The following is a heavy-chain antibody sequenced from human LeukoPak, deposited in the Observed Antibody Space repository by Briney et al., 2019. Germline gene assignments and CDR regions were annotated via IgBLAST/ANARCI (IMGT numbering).Heavy chain of an antibody. D-gene: IGHD6-19*01. CDR2: ISYDGRNK. Sequence: GGSLRLSCAASGFTFSSYAMHWVRQAPGKGLEWVAVISYDGRNKYYADSVKGRFTISRDNSKNTLFLQMNSLRAEDTAVFYCARDIAVAGTGYYYGMDVWGQGTTVTVSS. CDR3: ARDIAVAGTGYYYGMDV. J-gene: IGHJ6*02. V-gene: IGHV3-30*04. CDR1: GFTFSSYA.